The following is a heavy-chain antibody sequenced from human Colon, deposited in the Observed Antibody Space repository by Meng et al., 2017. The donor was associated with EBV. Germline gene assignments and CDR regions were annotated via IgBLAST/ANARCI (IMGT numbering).Heavy chain of an antibody. V-gene: IGHV4-39*01. CDR3: ARRRGGSGRDC. CDR1: DGSISSSHSY. D-gene: IGHD3-10*01. Sequence: QLQLQESGPGLVKPSETLSLTCTVSDGSISSSHSYWGWVRQPPGKGLQWIGTIYHSGSTSYNPSLQSRVTMFVDTSKNQFSLMLTSVTATDTAVYYCARRRGGSGRDCWGQGTLVTVSS. J-gene: IGHJ4*02. CDR2: IYHSGST.